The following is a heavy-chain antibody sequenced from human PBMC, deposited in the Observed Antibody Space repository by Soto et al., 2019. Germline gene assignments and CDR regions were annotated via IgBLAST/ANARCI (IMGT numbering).Heavy chain of an antibody. D-gene: IGHD1-20*01. CDR3: ARGLKYKYGMDV. CDR1: GFTFNDYW. Sequence: EVQLVESGGGLVQPGGSLRLSCVASGFTFNDYWMHWVRHAPGKGLVWVSRLNSDGSSGYYGDSMKGRFTISRDNAKNTLYLQINSLRDEDTAVYYCARGLKYKYGMDVWGQGTTVTVSS. CDR2: LNSDGSSG. J-gene: IGHJ6*02. V-gene: IGHV3-74*01.